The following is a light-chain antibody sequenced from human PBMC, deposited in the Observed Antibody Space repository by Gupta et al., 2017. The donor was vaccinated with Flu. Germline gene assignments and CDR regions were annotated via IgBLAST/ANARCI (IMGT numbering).Light chain of an antibody. Sequence: QSGLTQPPSASGTPGPRVSISCSGSSSSIGSNTVNWYQHLPGTAPKLLIYVNNQRPSGVPDRFSGSKSGTSASLAISGLQAEDEADYYCASWDDSLSGQVVFGGGTKLTVL. CDR3: ASWDDSLSGQVV. CDR1: SSSIGSNT. CDR2: VNN. V-gene: IGLV1-44*01. J-gene: IGLJ2*01.